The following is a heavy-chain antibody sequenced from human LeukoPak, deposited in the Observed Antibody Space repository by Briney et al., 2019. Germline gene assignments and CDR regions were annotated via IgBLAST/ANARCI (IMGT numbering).Heavy chain of an antibody. CDR3: ARERQQLAEMDV. D-gene: IGHD6-13*01. Sequence: PSETLSLTCTVSGDSINNYYWSWIRQPPGKGLEWIGYIYYIGTTKFNPSLKSRVTISLDTSKNQFSLKLSSVTAADTAVYYCARERQQLAEMDVWGKGTTVTVSS. CDR1: GDSINNYY. V-gene: IGHV4-59*01. J-gene: IGHJ6*04. CDR2: IYYIGTT.